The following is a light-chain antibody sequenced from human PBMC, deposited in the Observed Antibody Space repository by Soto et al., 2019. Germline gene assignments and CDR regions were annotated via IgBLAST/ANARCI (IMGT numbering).Light chain of an antibody. CDR1: QSVSSY. V-gene: IGKV3-11*01. Sequence: EIVSTQCPATLSVSPGERATLSCRASQSVSSYLAWYQQKPGQAPRLLIYGASTRATDIPARFSGSGSGTGFTLTISSLEPEDFAVYYCQQRSNGTPLTFGQGTRLEIK. J-gene: IGKJ5*01. CDR3: QQRSNGTPLT. CDR2: GAS.